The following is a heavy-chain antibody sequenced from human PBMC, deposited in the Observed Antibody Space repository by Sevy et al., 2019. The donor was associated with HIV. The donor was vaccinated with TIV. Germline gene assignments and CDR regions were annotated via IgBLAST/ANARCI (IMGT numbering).Heavy chain of an antibody. D-gene: IGHD4-4*01. CDR3: ARLTTQPTSDLYGLDV. CDR2: INSDSGVT. V-gene: IGHV1-2*02. J-gene: IGHJ6*02. Sequence: ASVKVSCKASGYIFTDYYIHWVRQAPGQGLEWTAWINSDSGVTNYAQRFQGEVTVTRDTSLSTAYLELTNLKSDDTAIYYCARLTTQPTSDLYGLDVWGQGTTVTVSS. CDR1: GYIFTDYY.